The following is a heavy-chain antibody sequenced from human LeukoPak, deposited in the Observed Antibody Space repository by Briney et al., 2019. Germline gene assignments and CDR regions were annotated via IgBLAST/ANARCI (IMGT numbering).Heavy chain of an antibody. Sequence: SEALSLTCAVYGGSFSGYYWSWIRQPPGKGLERIGEINHSGSTNYNPSLKSRVTISVDTSKNQFSLKLSSVTAADTAVYYCARGTRLRLRDFDYWGQGTPVTVSS. V-gene: IGHV4-34*01. D-gene: IGHD5-12*01. CDR1: GGSFSGYY. CDR2: INHSGST. CDR3: ARGTRLRLRDFDY. J-gene: IGHJ4*02.